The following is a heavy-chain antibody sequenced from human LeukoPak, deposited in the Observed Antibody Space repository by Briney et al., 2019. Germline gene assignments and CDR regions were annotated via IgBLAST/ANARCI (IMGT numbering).Heavy chain of an antibody. CDR2: FDPEDGET. CDR3: ATVRGSGSYWVYAFDY. D-gene: IGHD1-26*01. Sequence: ASVKVSCKVSGYTLTELSMHWVRQAPGKGLEWMGGFDPEDGETIYAQKFQGRVTMTEDTSTDTAYMELSSLRSEDTAVYYCATVRGSGSYWVYAFDYWGQGTLVTVSS. J-gene: IGHJ4*02. V-gene: IGHV1-24*01. CDR1: GYTLTELS.